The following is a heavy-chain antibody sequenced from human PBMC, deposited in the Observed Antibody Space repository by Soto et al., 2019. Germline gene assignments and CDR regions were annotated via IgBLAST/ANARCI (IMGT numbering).Heavy chain of an antibody. Sequence: ESGGGVVQPGRSLRLSCAASGFSFSSYALYWVRQAPGKGLEWVALISYNGIDEYYADSVKGRFTISRDSSTNTLSLQMNSLRGEDTAVYYCARAPPRGIAAPGTWGSGMDVW. CDR2: ISYNGIDE. D-gene: IGHD6-13*01. V-gene: IGHV3-30-3*01. J-gene: IGHJ6*01. CDR3: ARAPPRGIAAPGTWGSGMDV. CDR1: GFSFSSYA.